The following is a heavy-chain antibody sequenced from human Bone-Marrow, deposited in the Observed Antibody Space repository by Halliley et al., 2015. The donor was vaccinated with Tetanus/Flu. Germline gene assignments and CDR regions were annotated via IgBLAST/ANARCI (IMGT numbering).Heavy chain of an antibody. CDR2: IYYSGTT. Sequence: TLSLTCTVSGVILRSGGYYWSWIRQHPGKDLEWIGYIYYSGTTYYNASLKSRVTISVDTSKNQFSLKLRSVTAADTAVYYCARSSLFVQERVYYFDYWGQGTLVIVSS. V-gene: IGHV4-31*03. J-gene: IGHJ4*02. D-gene: IGHD2-21*01. CDR3: ARSSLFVQERVYYFDY. CDR1: GVILRSGGYY.